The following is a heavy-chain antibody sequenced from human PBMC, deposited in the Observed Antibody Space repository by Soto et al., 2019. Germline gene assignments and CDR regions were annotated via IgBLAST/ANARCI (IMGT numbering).Heavy chain of an antibody. Sequence: SLRLSCVASGFTLRTSGMHWVRQAPSKGLEWVAVISHDGSNQFYAESVKGRFTISRDNSKNMLYLQMNSLRADDSAVYFCAKDSSAAFDYWGQGTVVTSPQ. J-gene: IGHJ4*02. V-gene: IGHV3-30*18. D-gene: IGHD6-25*01. CDR1: GFTLRTSG. CDR2: ISHDGSNQ. CDR3: AKDSSAAFDY.